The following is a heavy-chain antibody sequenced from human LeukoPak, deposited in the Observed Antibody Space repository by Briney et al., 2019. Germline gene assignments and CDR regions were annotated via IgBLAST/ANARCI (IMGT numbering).Heavy chain of an antibody. Sequence: PGGSLRPSCAASGFTFSSYEMNWVRQAPGKGLEWVSYISSSGSTIYYADSVKGRFTISRDNAKNSLYLQMNSLRAEDMAVYYCARDRLLLWFGELSNYYYYGMDVWGKGTTVTVSS. CDR2: ISSSGSTI. V-gene: IGHV3-48*03. CDR3: ARDRLLLWFGELSNYYYYGMDV. CDR1: GFTFSSYE. D-gene: IGHD3-10*01. J-gene: IGHJ6*04.